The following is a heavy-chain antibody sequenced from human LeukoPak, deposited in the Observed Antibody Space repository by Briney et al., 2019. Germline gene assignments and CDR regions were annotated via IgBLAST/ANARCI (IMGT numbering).Heavy chain of an antibody. V-gene: IGHV3-48*01. CDR1: GFTFSNHH. D-gene: IGHD6-13*01. J-gene: IGHJ4*02. CDR3: ARDMGITGADDS. CDR2: ISSSSSVI. Sequence: GGSLRLSCSASGFTFSNHHMTWVRQAPGKGLEWVSYISSSSSVIYYAESVKGRFTISRDNVRNSLFLQMNGLRVDDTAVYYCARDMGITGADDSWGQGTLVTVSS.